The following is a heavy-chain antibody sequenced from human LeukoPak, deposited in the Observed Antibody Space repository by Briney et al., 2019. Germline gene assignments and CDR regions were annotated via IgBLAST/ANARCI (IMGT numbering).Heavy chain of an antibody. Sequence: GGSLRLSCAASGFTFSSYAMSWVRQARGKGLEWVSSISVGRCYTYYAHSVNGRFTISRDNSKNTLYLQMNSLRAEDTAVYYCAKGNYYYDSPFDYWGQGTLVTVSP. D-gene: IGHD3-22*01. CDR2: ISVGRCYT. J-gene: IGHJ4*02. CDR3: AKGNYYYDSPFDY. CDR1: GFTFSSYA. V-gene: IGHV3-23*01.